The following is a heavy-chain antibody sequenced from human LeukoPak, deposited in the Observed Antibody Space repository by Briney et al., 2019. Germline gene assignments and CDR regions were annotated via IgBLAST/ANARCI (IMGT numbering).Heavy chain of an antibody. Sequence: GGSLRLSCAASEFTFSRYWMHWGRQAPGKGLVWVSSINSDGSSTSYADSVKGRFTISRDNAKNTLFVQLNSLRAEDTAVYYCARGRQYFDYWGQGTLVTVSS. CDR1: EFTFSRYW. CDR3: ARGRQYFDY. V-gene: IGHV3-74*01. CDR2: INSDGSST. J-gene: IGHJ4*02.